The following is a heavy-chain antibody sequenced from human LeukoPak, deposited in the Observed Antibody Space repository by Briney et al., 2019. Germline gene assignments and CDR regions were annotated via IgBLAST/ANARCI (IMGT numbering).Heavy chain of an antibody. CDR2: ISGSGGRT. V-gene: IGHV3-23*01. Sequence: GGSLRLSCAASGFTFSSYAMSWVRQAPRKGLEWVSSISGSGGRTHYTDSVKGRFTISRDNSKNTLYLQMNSLRAEDTAVYYCATPPTVTRNYWGQGTLVTVSS. CDR3: ATPPTVTRNY. J-gene: IGHJ4*02. CDR1: GFTFSSYA. D-gene: IGHD4-17*01.